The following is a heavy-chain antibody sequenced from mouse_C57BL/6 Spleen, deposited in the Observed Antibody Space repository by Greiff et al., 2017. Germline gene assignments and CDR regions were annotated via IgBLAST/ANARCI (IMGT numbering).Heavy chain of an antibody. CDR1: GFTFSSYG. V-gene: IGHV5-6*01. J-gene: IGHJ4*01. D-gene: IGHD1-1*01. CDR3: ARLTTLVANYAMDY. Sequence: EVMLVESGGDLVKPGGSLKLSCAASGFTFSSYGMSWVRQTPDKMLEWVATISSGGTYTYYPDSVEGRFTISRDNAKNTLYRQMSSLKSEDTARYYFARLTTLVANYAMDYGGQGTSVTVSS. CDR2: ISSGGTYT.